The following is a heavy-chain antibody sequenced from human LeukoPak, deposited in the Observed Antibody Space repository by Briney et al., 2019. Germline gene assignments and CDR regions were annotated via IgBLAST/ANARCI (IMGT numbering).Heavy chain of an antibody. CDR1: GGSISSYY. D-gene: IGHD4-23*01. CDR2: IYYSGGT. J-gene: IGHJ4*02. V-gene: IGHV4-59*01. CDR3: ARAGGSSDYDGKALGY. Sequence: PSETLSLTCTVSGGSISSYYWSWIRQPPGKGLEWIGYIYYSGGTNYNPSLKSRVTISVDTSKNQFSLKLSPVTAADTAVYYCARAGGSSDYDGKALGYWGQGTLVTVSS.